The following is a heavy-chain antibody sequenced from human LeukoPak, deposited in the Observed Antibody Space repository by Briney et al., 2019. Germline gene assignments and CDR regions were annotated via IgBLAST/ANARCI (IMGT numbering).Heavy chain of an antibody. CDR2: INPNSGGT. CDR1: GYTFTGYY. J-gene: IGHJ5*02. CDR3: ARSVVGAINWFDP. Sequence: ASVKLSCKASGYTFTGYYMHWVRQAPGQGLEWMGWINPNSGGTNYAQKFQGRVTMTRDTSISTAYMELSRLRSDDTAVYYCARSVVGAINWFDPWGQGTLVTVSS. V-gene: IGHV1-2*02. D-gene: IGHD1-26*01.